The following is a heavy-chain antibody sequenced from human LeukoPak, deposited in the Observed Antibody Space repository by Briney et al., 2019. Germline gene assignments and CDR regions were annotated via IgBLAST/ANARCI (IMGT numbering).Heavy chain of an antibody. D-gene: IGHD3-3*01. Sequence: GGSLRLSCAASGFTFSSYAMSWVRQAPGKGLEWVSAISGSGGSTYYADSVKGRFTISRDNSKNTLYLQMNSLRAEDTAVYYCAKDRITIFGVVRNFDYWGQGTLVSVSS. CDR2: ISGSGGST. V-gene: IGHV3-23*01. J-gene: IGHJ4*02. CDR1: GFTFSSYA. CDR3: AKDRITIFGVVRNFDY.